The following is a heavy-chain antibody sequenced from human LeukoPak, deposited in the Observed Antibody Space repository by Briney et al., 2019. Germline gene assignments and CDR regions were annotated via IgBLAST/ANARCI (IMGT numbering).Heavy chain of an antibody. D-gene: IGHD3-10*01. Sequence: GGSLRLSCAASGFTFSSYGMHWVRQAPGKGLEWVAVISYDGSNKYYADSVKGRFTISRDNSKNTLYLQMNSLRAEDTAVYYCAKDLGVRGVDPFDYWGQGTLVTVSS. CDR1: GFTFSSYG. J-gene: IGHJ4*02. CDR2: ISYDGSNK. V-gene: IGHV3-30*18. CDR3: AKDLGVRGVDPFDY.